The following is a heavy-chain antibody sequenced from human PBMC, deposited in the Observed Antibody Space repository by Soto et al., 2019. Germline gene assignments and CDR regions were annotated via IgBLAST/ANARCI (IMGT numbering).Heavy chain of an antibody. CDR2: IYYSGST. CDR3: ARGKTPYWYFDL. CDR1: GGSISSGGYY. J-gene: IGHJ2*01. D-gene: IGHD6-13*01. V-gene: IGHV4-31*03. Sequence: QVQLQESGPGLVKPSQTLSLTCTVSGGSISSGGYYWSWIRQHPGKGLEWIGYIYYSGSTYYNPALKSRVTISVDTSKNQFSLKLSSVTAADTAVYYCARGKTPYWYFDLWGRGTLVTVSS.